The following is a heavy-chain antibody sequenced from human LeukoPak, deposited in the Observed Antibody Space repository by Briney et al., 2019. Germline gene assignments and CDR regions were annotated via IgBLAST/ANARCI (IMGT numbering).Heavy chain of an antibody. CDR3: AVNYYVQPLRYDY. D-gene: IGHD3-10*02. V-gene: IGHV1-69*05. CDR2: IIPIFGTA. J-gene: IGHJ4*02. CDR1: GGTFSSYA. Sequence: SVRFSCKASGGTFSSYAISWVRQAPGQGLEWMGRIIPIFGTANYAQKFQGRVTITTDESTSTAYMELSSLRSEDTAVYYCAVNYYVQPLRYDYWGQGTLVTVSS.